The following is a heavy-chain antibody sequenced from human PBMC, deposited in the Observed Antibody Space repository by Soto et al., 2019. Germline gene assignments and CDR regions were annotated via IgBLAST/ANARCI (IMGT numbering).Heavy chain of an antibody. J-gene: IGHJ4*02. D-gene: IGHD6-19*01. V-gene: IGHV3-30-3*01. CDR2: ISYDGSNK. CDR1: GFTFSSYA. Sequence: QVQLVESGGGVVQPGRSLRLSCAASGFTFSSYAMHWVRQAPGKGLEWVAVISYDGSNKYYADSVKGRFTISRDNSKNTLYLQMNSLRAEDTAVYYCARARTPGIAVAGFGEFWDYWGQGTLVTVSS. CDR3: ARARTPGIAVAGFGEFWDY.